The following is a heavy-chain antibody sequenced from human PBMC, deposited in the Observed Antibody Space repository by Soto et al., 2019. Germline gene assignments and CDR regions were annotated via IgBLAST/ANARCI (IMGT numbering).Heavy chain of an antibody. D-gene: IGHD2-2*01. CDR2: INPNSGGT. V-gene: IGHV1-2*04. Sequence: GASVKVSCKASGYTFTGYYMHWVRQAPGQGLEWMGWINPNSGGTNYAQKFQGWVTMTRDTSISTAYMELSRLRSDDTAVYYCASSYGSVVVPAADVDYYGMDVWGQGTTVTVSS. J-gene: IGHJ6*02. CDR1: GYTFTGYY. CDR3: ASSYGSVVVPAADVDYYGMDV.